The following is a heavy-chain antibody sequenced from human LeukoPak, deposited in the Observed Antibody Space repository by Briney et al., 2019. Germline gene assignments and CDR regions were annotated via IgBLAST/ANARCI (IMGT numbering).Heavy chain of an antibody. CDR2: ISAYKGNT. J-gene: IGHJ4*02. CDR1: GYTFTSYG. Sequence: ASVKVSCKASGYTFTSYGISWVRQAPGQGLEWMGWISAYKGNTNYAQKLQGRVTMTTDTSTSTAYMELRSLRSDDTAVYYCARDRSMVRGVIIMGYWGQGTLVTVSS. V-gene: IGHV1-18*01. D-gene: IGHD3-10*01. CDR3: ARDRSMVRGVIIMGY.